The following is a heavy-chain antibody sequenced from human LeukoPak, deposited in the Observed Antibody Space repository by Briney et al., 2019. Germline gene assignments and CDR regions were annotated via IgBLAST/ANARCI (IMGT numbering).Heavy chain of an antibody. CDR2: IYPGDSDT. D-gene: IGHD5-24*01. CDR3: ARPVEMATISAFDI. V-gene: IGHV5-51*01. CDR1: GYGFTSYW. J-gene: IGHJ3*02. Sequence: GESLKISCKGSGYGFTSYWVGWVRQMPGKGLEWMGIIYPGDSDTRYSPSFQGQVTISADKSISTAYLQWSSLKASDTAMYYCARPVEMATISAFDIWGQGTMVTVSS.